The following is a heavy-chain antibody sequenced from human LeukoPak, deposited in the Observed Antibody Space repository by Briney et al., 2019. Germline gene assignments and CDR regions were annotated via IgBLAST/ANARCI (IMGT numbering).Heavy chain of an antibody. CDR3: AKDDYGEVEGWFDP. CDR2: ISGSGGST. V-gene: IGHV3-23*01. J-gene: IGHJ5*02. CDR1: GFTFSSYA. D-gene: IGHD4-17*01. Sequence: GASLRLSCAASGFTFSSYAMSWVRQAPGKGLEWVSAISGSGGSTYYADSVKGRFTISRDNSKNTLYLQMNSLRAEDTAVYYCAKDDYGEVEGWFDPWGQGTLVTVSS.